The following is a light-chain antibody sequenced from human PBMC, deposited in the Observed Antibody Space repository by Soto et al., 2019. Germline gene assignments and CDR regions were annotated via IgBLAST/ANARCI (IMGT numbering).Light chain of an antibody. CDR2: GAS. CDR3: QQYGSSPPIT. CDR1: QSVSSTN. V-gene: IGKV3-20*01. J-gene: IGKJ5*01. Sequence: EIVLTQSPGTLSLSPGERATLSCWASQSVSSTNLAWYQQKPGQPPRLLIYGASSRATGIPDRFSCSGSGTHFTLTISRLEPEDLAVYYCQQYGSSPPITFGQGTRLEIK.